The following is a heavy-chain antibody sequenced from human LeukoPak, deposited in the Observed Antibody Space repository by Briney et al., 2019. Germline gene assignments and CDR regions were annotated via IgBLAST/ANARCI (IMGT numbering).Heavy chain of an antibody. V-gene: IGHV3-21*04. J-gene: IGHJ6*03. D-gene: IGHD1-7*01. CDR2: ISPTSAYI. Sequence: GGSLRLSCAATGFTLSGHSMNWVRQAPGKGLDWVSSISPTSAYIYYQDSVKGRFTISRDNSKNTLYLQMNSLRAEDTAVYYCARGITGTTGYYYYYMDVWGKGTTVTVSS. CDR3: ARGITGTTGYYYYYMDV. CDR1: GFTLSGHS.